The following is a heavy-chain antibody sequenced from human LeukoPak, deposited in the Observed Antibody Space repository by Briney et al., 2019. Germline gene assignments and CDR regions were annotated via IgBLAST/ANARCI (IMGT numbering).Heavy chain of an antibody. CDR1: GYTLTHYF. J-gene: IGHJ4*02. CDR3: AGERWEERRFDY. V-gene: IGHV1-46*01. D-gene: IGHD1-26*01. CDR2: INPNDGDT. Sequence: GASVKVSCKASGYTLTHYFIHWVRQAPGQGLEWMGRINPNDGDTMYAQKFQGRITMTRDTSTSTVSMELSSLRSEDTAVFYCAGERWEERRFDYWGQGTLVIVSS.